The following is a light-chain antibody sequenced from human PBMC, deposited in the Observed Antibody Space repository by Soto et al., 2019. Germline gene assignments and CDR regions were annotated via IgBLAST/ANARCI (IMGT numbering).Light chain of an antibody. CDR2: AAS. J-gene: IGKJ1*01. V-gene: IGKV1-6*01. CDR3: LQYYNFSWT. Sequence: IQMTQSPSVMSASVGDRVAISCRASQDIRNTLAWYQQKPGEAPKLLIFAASNLQSGVPSRFSGSGSVTDFTLAITGLQPEDFATYYCLQYYNFSWTFGQGTKVDIK. CDR1: QDIRNT.